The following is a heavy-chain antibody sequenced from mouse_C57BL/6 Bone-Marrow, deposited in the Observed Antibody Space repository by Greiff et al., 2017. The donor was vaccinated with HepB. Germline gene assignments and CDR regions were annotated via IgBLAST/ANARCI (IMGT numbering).Heavy chain of an antibody. J-gene: IGHJ3*01. D-gene: IGHD1-1*01. V-gene: IGHV1-52*01. CDR1: GYTFTSYW. Sequence: VQLQQPGAELVRPGSSVKLSCKASGYTFTSYWMHWVKQRPIQGLEWIGNIDPSDRETHYNQKFKDKATLTVDKSSSTAYMQLSSLTSEDSAVYYCARGYYYGPFAYWGQGTLVTVSA. CDR3: ARGYYYGPFAY. CDR2: IDPSDRET.